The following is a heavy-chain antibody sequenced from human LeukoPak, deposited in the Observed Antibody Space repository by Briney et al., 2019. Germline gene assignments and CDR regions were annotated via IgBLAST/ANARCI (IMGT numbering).Heavy chain of an antibody. J-gene: IGHJ4*02. V-gene: IGHV4-39*01. CDR2: IYYSGST. Sequence: SETLSLTCTVSGGSISSSSYYWGWIRQPPGKGLEWIGSIYYSGSTYYNPSLKSRVTIPVDTSKNQFSLKLSSVTAADTAAYYCATGYGYNSYWGQGTLVTVSS. CDR1: GGSISSSSYY. CDR3: ATGYGYNSY. D-gene: IGHD5-24*01.